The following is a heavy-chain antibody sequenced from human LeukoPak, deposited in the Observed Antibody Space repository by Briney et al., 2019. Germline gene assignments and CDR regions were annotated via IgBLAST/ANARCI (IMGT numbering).Heavy chain of an antibody. CDR1: GGSFSGYY. CDR2: INHSGST. J-gene: IGHJ3*02. CDR3: ARDLLHGNIRRAYDI. Sequence: SETLSLTCAVYGGSFSGYYWNWIRQPPGKGLEWIGEINHSGSTNYNPSLRSRVTISVDTSKSQFSLKLSSVTAADTAVYYCARDLLHGNIRRAYDIWGQGTMVTVSS. V-gene: IGHV4-34*01. D-gene: IGHD5-24*01.